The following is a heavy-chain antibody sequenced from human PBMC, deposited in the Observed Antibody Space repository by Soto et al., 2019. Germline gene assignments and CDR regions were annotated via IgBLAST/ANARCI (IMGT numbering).Heavy chain of an antibody. J-gene: IGHJ6*02. V-gene: IGHV3-13*01. CDR3: ARGAFDSEGYYCYAMDV. Sequence: GSLRLSCAASGFTFSTHDMHWVRQATGKGLEWVSAIGTAGDTYYPGSVRGRFTISREDAKNSLYLEMNSLRAGDTAVYYCARGAFDSEGYYCYAMDVWGQGATVTVSS. CDR2: IGTAGDT. D-gene: IGHD2-15*01. CDR1: GFTFSTHD.